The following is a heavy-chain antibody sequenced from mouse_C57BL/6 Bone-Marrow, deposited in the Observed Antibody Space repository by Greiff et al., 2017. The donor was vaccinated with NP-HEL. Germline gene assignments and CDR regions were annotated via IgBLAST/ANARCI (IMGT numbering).Heavy chain of an antibody. J-gene: IGHJ1*03. CDR3: TTIITTVGYFDV. CDR1: GFNIKDYY. D-gene: IGHD1-1*01. V-gene: IGHV14-1*01. Sequence: EVQLVESGAELVRPGASVKLSCTASGFNIKDYYMHWVKQRPEQGLEWIGRIDPEDGDTEYAPKFQGKATITADTSSNTAYLQLSSLTSEDTAVYYCTTIITTVGYFDVWGTGTTVTVSS. CDR2: IDPEDGDT.